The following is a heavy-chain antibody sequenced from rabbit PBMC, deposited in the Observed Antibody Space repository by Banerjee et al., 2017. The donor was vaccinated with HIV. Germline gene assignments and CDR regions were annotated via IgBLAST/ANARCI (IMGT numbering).Heavy chain of an antibody. J-gene: IGHJ4*01. CDR3: ARGSSDYHYFNL. CDR1: GFSFSSSYY. V-gene: IGHV1S40*01. Sequence: QSLEESGGGLVKPGASLTLTCTASGFSFSSSYYMCWVRQAPGKGLEWIACINPGSAGSTYYASWAKGRFTISKTSSTTVTLQMTSLTAADTATYFCARGSSDYHYFNLWGPGTLVTVS. D-gene: IGHD1-1*01. CDR2: INPGSAGST.